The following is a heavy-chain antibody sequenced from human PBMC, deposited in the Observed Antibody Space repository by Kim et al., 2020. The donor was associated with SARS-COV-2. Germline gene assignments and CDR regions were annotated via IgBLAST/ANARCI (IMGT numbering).Heavy chain of an antibody. J-gene: IGHJ4*02. V-gene: IGHV3-30*03. CDR3: AREYYPSGTYPIPSDY. CDR1: GFTFSSYG. Sequence: GGSLRLSCAASGFTFSSYGMHWVRQAPGKGLEWVAIISYDGTNKYYADSVKGRFAISRDNSQNTLYLQMNSLGTEDTAVYYCAREYYPSGTYPIPSDYWGQGTLVTVSS. CDR2: ISYDGTNK. D-gene: IGHD3-10*01.